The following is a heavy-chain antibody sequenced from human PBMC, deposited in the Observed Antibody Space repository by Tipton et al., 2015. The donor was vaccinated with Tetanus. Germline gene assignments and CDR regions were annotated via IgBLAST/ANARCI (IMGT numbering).Heavy chain of an antibody. CDR1: GGSISSSSYY. CDR2: IYYSGST. J-gene: IGHJ6*02. CDR3: AGSESYYYYGMDV. V-gene: IGHV4-39*01. Sequence: TLSLTCTVSGGSISSSSYYWGWIRQPPGKGLEWIGSIYYSGSTYYNPSLKSRVTISVDTSKNQFSLKLSSVTAADTAVYYCAGSESYYYYGMDVWGQGTTVTVSS. D-gene: IGHD3-10*01.